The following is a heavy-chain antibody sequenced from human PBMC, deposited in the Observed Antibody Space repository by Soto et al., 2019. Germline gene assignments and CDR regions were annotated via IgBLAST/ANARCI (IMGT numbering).Heavy chain of an antibody. CDR3: AKDSTVSPYLYYCYGMDV. D-gene: IGHD4-4*01. CDR2: ISVSGGTT. J-gene: IGHJ6*02. V-gene: IGHV3-23*01. CDR1: VFTFINYA. Sequence: WGSRRLSCSSSVFTFINYAMNWFRQAPGNWLEWVSGISVSGGTTYYADSVKVGFTISRDNSKNTLYLQMNSLRVEDTAVYYCAKDSTVSPYLYYCYGMDVWGQGTTVTVSS.